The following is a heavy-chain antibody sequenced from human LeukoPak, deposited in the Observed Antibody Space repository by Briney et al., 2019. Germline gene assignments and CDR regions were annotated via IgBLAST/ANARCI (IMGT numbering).Heavy chain of an antibody. Sequence: SGTLSLTCTVSGGSISSYYWSWIRQPPGKGLEWIGYIYYSGSTNYNPSLKSRVTISVDTSKNQFSLKLSSVTAADTAVYYCARLGPYRGGYVGYWGQGTLVTVSS. CDR2: IYYSGST. D-gene: IGHD5-12*01. CDR3: ARLGPYRGGYVGY. CDR1: GGSISSYY. V-gene: IGHV4-59*08. J-gene: IGHJ4*02.